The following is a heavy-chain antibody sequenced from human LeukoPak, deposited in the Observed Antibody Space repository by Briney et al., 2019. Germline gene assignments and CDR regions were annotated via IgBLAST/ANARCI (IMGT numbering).Heavy chain of an antibody. CDR3: ARAFKYSMSGYYFDY. CDR2: INWNGGST. V-gene: IGHV3-20*04. Sequence: EGSLRLSCAASGFTFDDYGMSWVRQAPGKGLEWVSSINWNGGSTGYADSVKGRFTISRDNAKNSLYMQMNSLRAEDTALYYCARAFKYSMSGYYFDYWGQGTLVTVSS. D-gene: IGHD2-21*01. CDR1: GFTFDDYG. J-gene: IGHJ4*02.